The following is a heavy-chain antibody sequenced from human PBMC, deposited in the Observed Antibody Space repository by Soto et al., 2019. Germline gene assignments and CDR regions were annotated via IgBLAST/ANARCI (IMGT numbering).Heavy chain of an antibody. CDR3: AKDPALITGDEYMDV. V-gene: IGHV3-23*01. CDR2: LSNSGDST. J-gene: IGHJ6*02. CDR1: GFTFSSYG. Sequence: RLSCEVSGFTFSSYGMTWVRQAPGKGLEWVSSLSNSGDSTHYADSVKGRFTIFRDNSKSTLYLQMNSLRAEDTAVYYCAKDPALITGDEYMDVWGQGTTVTVSS. D-gene: IGHD1-20*01.